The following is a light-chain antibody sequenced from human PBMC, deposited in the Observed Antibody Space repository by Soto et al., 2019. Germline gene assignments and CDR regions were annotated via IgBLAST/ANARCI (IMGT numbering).Light chain of an antibody. Sequence: QSALTQPASVSGSPGQSITISCTGTSSDVGAYNYVSWYQQHPGKAPKLMIYEVDNRPSGVSNRFSGSKSGNTASLTISGLQAEDEADYYCNSHTSGDFRVFGTGTKLTVL. CDR3: NSHTSGDFRV. V-gene: IGLV2-14*01. CDR2: EVD. J-gene: IGLJ1*01. CDR1: SSDVGAYNY.